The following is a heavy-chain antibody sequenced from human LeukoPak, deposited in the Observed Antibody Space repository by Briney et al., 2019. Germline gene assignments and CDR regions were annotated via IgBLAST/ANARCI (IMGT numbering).Heavy chain of an antibody. J-gene: IGHJ4*02. CDR1: GFTFSSYA. CDR2: ISSNGGST. CDR3: VKVEYYGSGSYYKGRTADDY. Sequence: SGGSLRLSCSASGFTFSSYAMHWVRQAPGKGLEYVSAISSNGGSTYYADSVKGRFTISRDNSKNTLYLQMSSLRAEDTAVYYCVKVEYYGSGSYYKGRTADDYWGQGTLVTVSS. D-gene: IGHD3-10*01. V-gene: IGHV3-64D*09.